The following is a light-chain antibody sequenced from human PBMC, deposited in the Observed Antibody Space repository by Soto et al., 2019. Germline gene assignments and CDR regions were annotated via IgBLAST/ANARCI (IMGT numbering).Light chain of an antibody. J-gene: IGLJ2*01. V-gene: IGLV2-14*03. CDR1: SSDVGGYNY. Sequence: QSALTQPASMSGSPGQSITISCTGTSSDVGGYNYVSWYRQHPGKAPKLMIYDVNNRPSGVSNRFSGSKSGNTASLTISGLQAEDEADYYCSSHSSSTTLVVFGGGTHLTVL. CDR2: DVN. CDR3: SSHSSSTTLVV.